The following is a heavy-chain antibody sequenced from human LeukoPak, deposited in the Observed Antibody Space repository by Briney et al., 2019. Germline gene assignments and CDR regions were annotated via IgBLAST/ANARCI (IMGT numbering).Heavy chain of an antibody. CDR3: ARRFSGHASDY. CDR2: IYPGDSDT. Sequence: GESLKISCKGSGYTFTSYWIAWVRQMPGKGLEWMGIIYPGDSDTTYNPSSKGQVTISADTSISTAYLQWSSLKTSDTAMYYCARRFSGHASDYWGQGTLVTVSS. V-gene: IGHV5-51*01. CDR1: GYTFTSYW. D-gene: IGHD5-12*01. J-gene: IGHJ4*02.